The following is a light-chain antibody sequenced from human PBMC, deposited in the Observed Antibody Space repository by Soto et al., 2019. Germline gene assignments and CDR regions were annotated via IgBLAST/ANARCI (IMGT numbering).Light chain of an antibody. V-gene: IGLV1-44*01. Sequence: QPVLTQPPSASGTPGQGVTISCSGSGSNTGNNHVNWYQQLPGTAPKLLIYFNNQRPSGVPDRFSGSKSGTSASLAISGLQAEDEADYYCATWDDSLNGPVFGGGTKLTVL. CDR3: ATWDDSLNGPV. CDR2: FNN. CDR1: GSNTGNNH. J-gene: IGLJ2*01.